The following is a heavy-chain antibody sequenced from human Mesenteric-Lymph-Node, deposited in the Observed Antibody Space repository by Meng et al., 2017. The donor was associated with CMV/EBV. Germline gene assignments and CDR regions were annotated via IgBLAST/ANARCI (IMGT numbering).Heavy chain of an antibody. Sequence: GESLKISCAASGFTFSSYWMHWVRQAPGKGLVWVSRINSDGNSTSYADSVKGRFSISRDNAKNSLFLQMNSLRAEDTAVYFCARSSYCGGDCYDRIFWGQGSLVTVSS. CDR2: INSDGNST. CDR3: ARSSYCGGDCYDRIF. CDR1: GFTFSSYW. J-gene: IGHJ4*02. D-gene: IGHD2-21*01. V-gene: IGHV3-74*01.